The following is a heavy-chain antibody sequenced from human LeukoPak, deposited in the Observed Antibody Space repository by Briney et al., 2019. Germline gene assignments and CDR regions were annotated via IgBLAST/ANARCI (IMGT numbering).Heavy chain of an antibody. CDR3: AKGDNGDYFDY. V-gene: IGHV3-23*01. D-gene: IGHD2-8*01. Sequence: GGSLRLSCAASGFTFSQYWMSWVRQAPGKGLEWVSAISGSGGSTYYADSVKGRFTISRDNSKNTLYLQMNSLRAEDTAVYYCAKGDNGDYFDYWGQGTLVTVSS. CDR1: GFTFSQYW. CDR2: ISGSGGST. J-gene: IGHJ4*02.